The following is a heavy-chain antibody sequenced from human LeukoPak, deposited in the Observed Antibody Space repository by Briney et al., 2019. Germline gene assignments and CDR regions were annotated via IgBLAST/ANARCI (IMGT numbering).Heavy chain of an antibody. D-gene: IGHD2-8*01. J-gene: IGHJ4*02. CDR2: INSAVSDT. Sequence: PGGSLRLSCAASGFTFTTYWMHCVRQAPGKGLVWVSRINSAVSDTTYADSVKGRFTISRDNAKNTLYLQMNSLRAEDTAVYYCARGTNGIWSFDYWGQGTLVTVSS. V-gene: IGHV3-74*01. CDR3: ARGTNGIWSFDY. CDR1: GFTFTTYW.